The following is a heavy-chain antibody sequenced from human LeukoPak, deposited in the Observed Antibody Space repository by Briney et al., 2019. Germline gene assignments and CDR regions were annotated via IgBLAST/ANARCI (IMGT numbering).Heavy chain of an antibody. V-gene: IGHV4-59*01. CDR1: GXSISNYY. D-gene: IGHD3-10*01. J-gene: IGHJ5*02. CDR3: ASSNLGSLGQFDP. Sequence: SETLSLTCTVSGXSISNYYGSWIRQPPGKGLEWIGFIHSNGGANYNASLNSRATISRDTSRSQVSLKLTSVTAADTAVYYCASSNLGSLGQFDPWGQGTLVTVSS. CDR2: IHSNGGA.